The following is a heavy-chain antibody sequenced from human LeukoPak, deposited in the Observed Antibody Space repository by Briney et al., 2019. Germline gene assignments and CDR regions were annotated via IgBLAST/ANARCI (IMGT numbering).Heavy chain of an antibody. Sequence: GGSLRLSCAASGFTFSSYAMSWVRQAPGKGLEWVSAISGSGGSTYYADSVKGRFTISRDNSKNTLYLQMNSLRAEDTAEYYCAADIVVVVAATRGFDPWGQGTLVTVSS. CDR1: GFTFSSYA. J-gene: IGHJ5*02. V-gene: IGHV3-23*01. CDR3: AADIVVVVAATRGFDP. CDR2: ISGSGGST. D-gene: IGHD2-15*01.